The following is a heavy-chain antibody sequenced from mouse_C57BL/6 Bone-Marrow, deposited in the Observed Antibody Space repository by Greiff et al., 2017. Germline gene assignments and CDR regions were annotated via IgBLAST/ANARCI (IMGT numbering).Heavy chain of an antibody. J-gene: IGHJ2*01. V-gene: IGHV1-59*01. CDR2: IDPSDSYT. CDR3: ARRSSGYLDY. CDR1: GYTFTSYW. D-gene: IGHD3-2*02. Sequence: QVHVKQPGAELVRPGTSVKLSCKASGYTFTSYWMHWVKQRPGQGLEWIGVIDPSDSYTNYNQKFKGKATLTVDTSPSTAYMQLSSLTSEDSAVYYCARRSSGYLDYWGQGTTLTVSS.